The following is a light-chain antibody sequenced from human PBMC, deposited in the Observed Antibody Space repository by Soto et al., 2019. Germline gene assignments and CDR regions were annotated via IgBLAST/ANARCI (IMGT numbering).Light chain of an antibody. CDR2: GAS. CDR3: QQYAGCPRT. V-gene: IGKV3-15*01. Sequence: IVLTQSPATLSVFPGERATLSCRAIQSLSSYLAWYQQKPGQAPRLLIYGASSRATGIPARFSGSGSGTEFTLTISSLQSEDFAVYYCQQYAGCPRTFGQGTKVDIK. J-gene: IGKJ1*01. CDR1: QSLSSY.